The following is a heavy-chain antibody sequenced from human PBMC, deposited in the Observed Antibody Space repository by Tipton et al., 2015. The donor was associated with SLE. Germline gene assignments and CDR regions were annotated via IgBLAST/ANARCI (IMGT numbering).Heavy chain of an antibody. CDR2: ISWNSGSI. CDR1: GSTFDDYA. J-gene: IGHJ4*02. Sequence: RSLRLSCAASGSTFDDYAMHWVRQAPGKGLEWVSGISWNSGSIGYADSVKGRFTISRDNAKNSLYLQMNSLRAEDTALYYCANLGAMVHGVTYWGQGTLVTVSS. CDR3: ANLGAMVHGVTY. D-gene: IGHD3-10*01. V-gene: IGHV3-9*01.